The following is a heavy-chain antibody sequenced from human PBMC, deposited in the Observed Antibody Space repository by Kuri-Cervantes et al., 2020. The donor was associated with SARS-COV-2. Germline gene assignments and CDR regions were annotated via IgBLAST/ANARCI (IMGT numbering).Heavy chain of an antibody. Sequence: GGSLRLSCAASGFTFSSYSMNWVRQAPGKGLEWVSSISSSSSYIYYADSVKGRFTISRDNAKNSLYLQMNSLRAEDTAVYYCARDGRPQVVIAGLGAFDIWGQGTMVTVSS. CDR1: GFTFSSYS. V-gene: IGHV3-21*01. D-gene: IGHD2-21*01. CDR3: ARDGRPQVVIAGLGAFDI. CDR2: ISSSSSYI. J-gene: IGHJ3*02.